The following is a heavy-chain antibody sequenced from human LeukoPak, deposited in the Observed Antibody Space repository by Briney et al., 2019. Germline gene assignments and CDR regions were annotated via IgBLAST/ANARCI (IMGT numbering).Heavy chain of an antibody. J-gene: IGHJ4*02. Sequence: PSETLSLICTVSGGSISSYYWSWIRQPPGKGLEWIGYIYYSGSTNYNPSLKSRVTISVDTSKNQFSLKLSSVTAADTAVYYCASNLGGSSQTFDYWGQGTLVTVSS. CDR3: ASNLGGSSQTFDY. CDR1: GGSISSYY. V-gene: IGHV4-59*01. D-gene: IGHD3-16*01. CDR2: IYYSGST.